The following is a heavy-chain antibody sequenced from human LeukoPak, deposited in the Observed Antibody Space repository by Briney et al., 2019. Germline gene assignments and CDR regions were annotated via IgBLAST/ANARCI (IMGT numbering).Heavy chain of an antibody. CDR2: VYYSGGT. D-gene: IGHD6-13*01. CDR3: ERGLGSSTSNWFDR. Sequence: SETLSLTCTVSGGSITSGNYFWSGIRQHPGKGLEWIGHVYYSGGTRHNPSLESRLTISVDTNKNQFSLKLSSVTAADTAIYFCERGLGSSTSNWFDRWGEGTLVTVSS. J-gene: IGHJ5*02. CDR1: GGSITSGNYF. V-gene: IGHV4-31*03.